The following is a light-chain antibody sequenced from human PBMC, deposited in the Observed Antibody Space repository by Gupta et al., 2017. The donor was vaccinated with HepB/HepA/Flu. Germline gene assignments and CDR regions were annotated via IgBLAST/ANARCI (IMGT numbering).Light chain of an antibody. CDR2: SAS. V-gene: IGKV3-20*01. CDR1: QYVSSTY. J-gene: IGKJ1*01. Sequence: EIVLTQSPGTLLLSPGERATLSCRASQYVSSTYLAWYQQRPGQAPRLLIYSASNRATGIPDRFSGSGSGTDFTLTISRLEPEDFAVYYCHHYGSSSWTFGQGTEVEIK. CDR3: HHYGSSSWT.